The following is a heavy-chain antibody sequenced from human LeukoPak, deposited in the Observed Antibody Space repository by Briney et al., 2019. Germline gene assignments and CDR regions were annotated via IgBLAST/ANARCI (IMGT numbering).Heavy chain of an antibody. CDR2: ISYDGSNK. J-gene: IGHJ5*02. V-gene: IGHV3-30*04. D-gene: IGHD2-15*01. CDR1: GFTFSSYA. Sequence: GGSLRLSCAASGFTFSSYAMHWVRQAPGKGLEWVAVISYDGSNKYYADSVKGRFTISRDNSRNTLYLQVNSLRAEDTAVYYCSKGAYCSGGSCYVGPWGQGTLVTVSS. CDR3: SKGAYCSGGSCYVGP.